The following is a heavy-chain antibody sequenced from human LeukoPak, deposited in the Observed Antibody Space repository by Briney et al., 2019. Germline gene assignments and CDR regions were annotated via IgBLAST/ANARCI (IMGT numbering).Heavy chain of an antibody. CDR3: ARGPTYYDFWSGYRGAFDI. V-gene: IGHV3-7*03. CDR2: IKQDGSEK. J-gene: IGHJ3*02. CDR1: GFTFSSYW. Sequence: GGSLRLSCAASGFTFSSYWMSWVRQAPGKGLEWVANIKQDGSEKYYVDSVKGRFTTSRDNAKNSLYLQMNSLRAEDTAVYYCARGPTYYDFWSGYRGAFDIWGQGTMVTVSS. D-gene: IGHD3-3*01.